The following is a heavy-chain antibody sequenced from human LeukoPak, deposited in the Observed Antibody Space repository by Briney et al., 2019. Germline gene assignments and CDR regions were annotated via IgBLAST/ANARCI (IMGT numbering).Heavy chain of an antibody. V-gene: IGHV4-38-2*02. CDR2: ISHIGTS. Sequence: MPSETLSLTCSVSGDSISNGYYWGWIRQSPGKGLEWIGSISHIGTSYYNPSLVSRITMSVDRSKNQFSLRLTSVTATDKAVYYCARGRGDGSGSYYGLYMDVWGKGTPVTVSS. CDR1: GDSISNGYY. J-gene: IGHJ6*03. CDR3: ARGRGDGSGSYYGLYMDV. D-gene: IGHD3-22*01.